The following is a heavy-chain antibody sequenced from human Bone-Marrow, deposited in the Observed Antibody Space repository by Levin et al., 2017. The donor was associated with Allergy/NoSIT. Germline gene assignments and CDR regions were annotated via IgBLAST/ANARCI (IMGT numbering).Heavy chain of an antibody. CDR3: ARDQTAAVTAAGLDY. Sequence: NPGESLKISCKASEYTFNGYYLHWVRQAPGQGLEWMGWIKPTSGATKFAQKFQGRVTMTSDTSITTVYLDLRSLKSDDTAFYFCARDQTAAVTAAGLDYWGQGTLVAVSS. D-gene: IGHD2-2*01. J-gene: IGHJ4*02. CDR2: IKPTSGAT. CDR1: EYTFNGYY. V-gene: IGHV1-2*02.